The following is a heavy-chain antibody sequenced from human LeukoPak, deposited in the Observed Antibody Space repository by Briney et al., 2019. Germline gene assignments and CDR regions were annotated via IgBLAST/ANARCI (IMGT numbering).Heavy chain of an antibody. V-gene: IGHV3-48*01. J-gene: IGHJ4*02. Sequence: PGGSLRLSCAASGFTFSSYSMNWVRQAPGKGLEWVSYISSSSSTIYYADSVKGRFTISRDNAKNSLYLQMNSLRAEDTAVYYCARLSRTIAAAGTVDYWGQGTLVTVSS. D-gene: IGHD6-13*01. CDR1: GFTFSSYS. CDR3: ARLSRTIAAAGTVDY. CDR2: ISSSSSTI.